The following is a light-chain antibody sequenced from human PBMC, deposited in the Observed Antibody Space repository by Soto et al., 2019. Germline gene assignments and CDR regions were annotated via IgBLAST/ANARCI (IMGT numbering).Light chain of an antibody. CDR2: DAS. V-gene: IGKV3-11*01. CDR1: QSVSIY. CDR3: QQRSNWV. Sequence: ETELTQSPATLSLSPGERATLSCRASQSVSIYLAWYQQKPGQAPRLLIYDASKRAPGIPARFSGSGSGTDFTLTISSLEPEDFGVYYCQQRSNWVFGPGTKVDIK. J-gene: IGKJ3*01.